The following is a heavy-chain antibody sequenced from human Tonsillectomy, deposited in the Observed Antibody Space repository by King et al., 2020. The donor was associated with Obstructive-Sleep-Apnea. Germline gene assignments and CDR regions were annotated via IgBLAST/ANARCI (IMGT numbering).Heavy chain of an antibody. D-gene: IGHD6-19*01. CDR3: AREGYSSGWYGFDI. Sequence: VQLVQSGSELKKPGASVKVSCKASGYTFNGYAMNWVRQAPGQGLEWMGWINTNTGNPTYAQGFTGRFVFSLDTSVGTAYLQISSLKAEDTAVYYCAREGYSSGWYGFDIWGQGTMVTVSS. CDR1: GYTFNGYA. CDR2: INTNTGNP. V-gene: IGHV7-4-1*02. J-gene: IGHJ3*02.